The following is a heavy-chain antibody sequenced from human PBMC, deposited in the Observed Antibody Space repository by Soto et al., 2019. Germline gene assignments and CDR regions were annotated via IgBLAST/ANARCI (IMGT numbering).Heavy chain of an antibody. CDR3: ARVRVAAVSSRYGMDV. CDR2: INAGNGNT. Sequence: ASVKVSCKASGCTFTSYAMHWVRQAPGQRLEWMGWINAGNGNTKYSQKFQGRVTITRDTSASTAYMELSSLRSEDTAVYYCARVRVAAVSSRYGMDVWGQGTTVTVSS. CDR1: GCTFTSYA. V-gene: IGHV1-3*01. D-gene: IGHD2-2*01. J-gene: IGHJ6*02.